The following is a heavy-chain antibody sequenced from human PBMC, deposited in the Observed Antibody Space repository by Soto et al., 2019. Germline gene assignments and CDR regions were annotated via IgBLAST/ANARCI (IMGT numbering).Heavy chain of an antibody. CDR3: ARSRFEGATQNSFDY. Sequence: PSETLSLTCTVSGGSISSGDYYWSWIRQPPGKGLEWIGYIYYSGSTYYNPSLKSRVTISVDTSKNQFSLKLSSVTAADTAVYYCARSRFEGATQNSFDYWGQGTLVTVSS. J-gene: IGHJ4*02. V-gene: IGHV4-30-4*01. D-gene: IGHD1-26*01. CDR1: GGSISSGDYY. CDR2: IYYSGST.